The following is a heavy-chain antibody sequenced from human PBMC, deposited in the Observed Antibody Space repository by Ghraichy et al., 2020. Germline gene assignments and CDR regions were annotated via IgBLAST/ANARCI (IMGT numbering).Heavy chain of an antibody. J-gene: IGHJ6*02. CDR3: ARHDYCSGGGCLLSYYSYVMDV. CDR1: GGSISTSRHY. Sequence: SETLSLTCTVSGGSISTSRHYWGWIRQPPGKGMEWIGTIYYSGSTYYNPSLKSRVTISVDTAKNQFSLKLSAVTAADTAVYYCARHDYCSGGGCLLSYYSYVMDVWGQGTTVTVSS. V-gene: IGHV4-39*01. D-gene: IGHD2-15*01. CDR2: IYYSGST.